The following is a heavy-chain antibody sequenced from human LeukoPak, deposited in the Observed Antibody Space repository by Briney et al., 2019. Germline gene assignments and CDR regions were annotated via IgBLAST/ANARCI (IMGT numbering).Heavy chain of an antibody. CDR3: AREYSSSGSIDY. V-gene: IGHV4-39*07. D-gene: IGHD6-6*01. Sequence: SETLSLTCTVSGGSISSSSYYWGWIRQPPGTGLEWIGSIYYSGSTYYNPSLKSRVTISVDTSKNQFSLKLSSVTAADTAVYYCAREYSSSGSIDYWGQGTLVTVSS. CDR2: IYYSGST. J-gene: IGHJ4*02. CDR1: GGSISSSSYY.